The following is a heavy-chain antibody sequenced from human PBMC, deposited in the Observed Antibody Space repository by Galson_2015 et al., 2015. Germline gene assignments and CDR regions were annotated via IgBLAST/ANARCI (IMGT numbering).Heavy chain of an antibody. D-gene: IGHD6-19*01. CDR1: GGTFSSYA. CDR3: ARTGYSSGRLTIYPSYWYFDL. CDR2: IIPIFGTA. V-gene: IGHV1-69*13. Sequence: SVKVSCKASGGTFSSYAISWVRQAPGQGLEWMGGIIPIFGTANYAQKFQGRVTITADESTSTAYMELSSLRSEDTAVYYCARTGYSSGRLTIYPSYWYFDLWGRGTLVTVSS. J-gene: IGHJ2*01.